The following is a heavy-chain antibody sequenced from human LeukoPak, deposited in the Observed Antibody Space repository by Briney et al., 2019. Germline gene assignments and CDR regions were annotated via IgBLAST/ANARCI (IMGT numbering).Heavy chain of an antibody. J-gene: IGHJ4*02. CDR2: ISASGDST. V-gene: IGHV3-23*01. CDR1: GFSFSKYA. Sequence: PGGSLRLSCAASGFSFSKYAMSSVRQAPGKGMEWVSGISASGDSTHYAESVKGRFTISRDNSKNTLYLLMNSLRAEDTAVYYCANGNGQRFLEWLHETYFDYWGQGTLVSVSS. CDR3: ANGNGQRFLEWLHETYFDY. D-gene: IGHD3-3*01.